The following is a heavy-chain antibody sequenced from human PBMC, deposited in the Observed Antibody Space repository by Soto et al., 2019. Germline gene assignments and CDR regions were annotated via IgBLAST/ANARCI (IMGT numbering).Heavy chain of an antibody. V-gene: IGHV5-10-1*01. J-gene: IGHJ4*02. CDR2: IDPRDSYA. CDR3: TRQSETHYDSSGYYFDY. CDR1: GYSFTNSW. Sequence: GESLKISCKGSGYSFTNSWINWVRQMPGKGLEWMGRIDPRDSYANYSPSFQGHVTISADKSISTAYLQWSSLKASDTAMYYCTRQSETHYDSSGYYFDYWGQGTLVTVSS. D-gene: IGHD3-22*01.